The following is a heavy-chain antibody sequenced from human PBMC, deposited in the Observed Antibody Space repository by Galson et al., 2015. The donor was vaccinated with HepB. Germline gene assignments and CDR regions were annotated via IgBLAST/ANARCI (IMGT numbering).Heavy chain of an antibody. D-gene: IGHD3-16*02. CDR2: IHPGDSDT. CDR3: ARVDDYVWGSYRYGAFDI. CDR1: GYSFTSYW. J-gene: IGHJ3*02. V-gene: IGHV5-51*01. Sequence: QSGAEVKKPGESLKISCTGSGYSFTSYWIGWVRQMPGKGLEWMGIIHPGDSDTRYSPSFQGQVTISADKSISTAYLQWSSLKASDTAMYYCARVDDYVWGSYRYGAFDIWGQGTMVTVSS.